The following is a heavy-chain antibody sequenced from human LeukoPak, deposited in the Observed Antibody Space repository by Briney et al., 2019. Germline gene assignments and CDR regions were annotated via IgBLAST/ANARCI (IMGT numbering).Heavy chain of an antibody. Sequence: ASVKVSCKAFGYSFTRYHIDWVRQAPGQGLEWMGWINPNSGGSNYAQKFQGRVTMTRDTSISTAYLDLSRLRSDDTAVEYCARCQLVVAASLCDYWGQGALVTVSS. CDR1: GYSFTRYH. J-gene: IGHJ4*02. CDR3: ARCQLVVAASLCDY. V-gene: IGHV1-2*02. CDR2: INPNSGGS. D-gene: IGHD2-15*01.